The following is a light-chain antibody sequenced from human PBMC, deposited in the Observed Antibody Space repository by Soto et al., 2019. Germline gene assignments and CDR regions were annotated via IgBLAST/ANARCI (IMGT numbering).Light chain of an antibody. V-gene: IGKV3-20*01. Sequence: EIVLTQSPGTLSLSPGERATLSCRASQSVSSSYLAWYQQKPGQAPRLLIYCASNRATGIPDRFSGSGSGTDFTLSISRLEPEDFAVYYCQQYGGSPYTFGQGTKLEIK. CDR2: CAS. J-gene: IGKJ2*01. CDR1: QSVSSSY. CDR3: QQYGGSPYT.